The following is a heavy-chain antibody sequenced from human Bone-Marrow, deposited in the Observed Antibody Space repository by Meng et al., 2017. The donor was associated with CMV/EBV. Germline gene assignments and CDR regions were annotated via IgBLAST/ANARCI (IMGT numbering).Heavy chain of an antibody. V-gene: IGHV3-30-3*01. CDR1: GFTFSSYA. D-gene: IGHD2-8*02. J-gene: IGHJ5*02. CDR2: ISYDGSNK. CDR3: GTAGVVGHWFDP. Sequence: GESLKISCAASGFTFSSYAMHWVRQAPGKGLEWVAVISYDGSNKYYADSVKGRFTISRDNSKNTLYLHMNSLRAEDTAVYYCGTAGVVGHWFDPWGQGTLVTVSS.